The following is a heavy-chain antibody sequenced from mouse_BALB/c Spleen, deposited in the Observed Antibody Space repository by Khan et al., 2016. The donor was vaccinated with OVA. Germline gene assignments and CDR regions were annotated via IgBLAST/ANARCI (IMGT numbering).Heavy chain of an antibody. V-gene: IGHV1-20*02. CDR3: ARKNGSDFDY. CDR2: INPHIGET. CDR1: GYSFTGYF. Sequence: VQLKQSGPELVKPGASVKISCKASGYSFTGYFMNWVMQSPGKRLEWIGRINPHIGETFYNQKFKDKATLTVDESSSTAHMELRSLASEDSAVYYCARKNGSDFDYWGQGTTLTVSS. J-gene: IGHJ2*01.